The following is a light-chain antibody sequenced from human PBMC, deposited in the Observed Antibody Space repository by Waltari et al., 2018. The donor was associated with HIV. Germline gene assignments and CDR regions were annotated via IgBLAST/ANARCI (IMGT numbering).Light chain of an antibody. Sequence: QSVLTQPPSVSAAPGQKVTIPCSGDDSNIGTNSVSWYHQLPGTAPKLLIYENTKRPSGFPDRFSGSKSGTSATLGITGLQTGDAADYYCGTWDTRLRAGVFGGGTKLTVL. CDR3: GTWDTRLRAGV. CDR1: DSNIGTNS. CDR2: ENT. V-gene: IGLV1-51*02. J-gene: IGLJ2*01.